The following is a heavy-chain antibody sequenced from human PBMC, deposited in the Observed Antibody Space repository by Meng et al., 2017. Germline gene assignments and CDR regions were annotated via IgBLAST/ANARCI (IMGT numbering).Heavy chain of an antibody. CDR2: IVYSGSN. Sequence: GPVHESGPGLVRALETLAFTCTGARGSVGSGNYYWSWIRQPPGKGLEWIGYIVYSGSNTYNPSLKTRVTISVDTSKNQFSLKLTSVTAADTAVYFCARDVGGDYETLFDYWGQGTLVTVSS. CDR1: RGSVGSGNYY. D-gene: IGHD4-17*01. J-gene: IGHJ4*02. V-gene: IGHV4-61*01. CDR3: ARDVGGDYETLFDY.